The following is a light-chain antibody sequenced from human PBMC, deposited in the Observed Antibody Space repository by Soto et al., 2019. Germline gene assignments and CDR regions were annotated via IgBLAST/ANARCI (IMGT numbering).Light chain of an antibody. Sequence: QSVLTQPRSVSGSPGQSVTIACTGTSSDIGGYDYVSWYQHHPGKAPKLIIFDVTKRPSGVPDRFSGSKSGNTASLTISGLQAEDEADYFCKSYAGSNTYVFGSGTKVTVL. J-gene: IGLJ1*01. CDR3: KSYAGSNTYV. CDR1: SSDIGGYDY. V-gene: IGLV2-11*01. CDR2: DVT.